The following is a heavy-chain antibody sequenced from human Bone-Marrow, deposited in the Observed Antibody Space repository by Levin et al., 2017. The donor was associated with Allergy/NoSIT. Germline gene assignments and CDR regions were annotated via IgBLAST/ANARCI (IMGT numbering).Heavy chain of an antibody. CDR1: GGNFSHHA. D-gene: IGHD1-26*01. CDR2: IIPSYGAA. CDR3: ATEGSNYEVGY. V-gene: IGHV1-69*13. Sequence: GASVKVSCKTSGGNFSHHAITWVRQAPGQGLEWVGGIIPSYGAANHAQKLQGRVTITADESTSTAYMLLNRLRSEDTAVYYCATEGSNYEVGYWGQGTLVIVSS. J-gene: IGHJ4*02.